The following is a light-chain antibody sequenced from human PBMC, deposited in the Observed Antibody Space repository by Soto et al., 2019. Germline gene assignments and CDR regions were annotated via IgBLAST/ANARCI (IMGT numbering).Light chain of an antibody. Sequence: EIVLTQSPNTLPFSPGERAPLSSRAIHTFTTNYLAWNQQKSGQAPRLLIYGASSRATDIPDRFSGSGSGTDFTLTISRLETEDFAVYYCQQYGGSPRTFGQGTKVEIK. CDR1: HTFTTNY. CDR2: GAS. J-gene: IGKJ1*01. CDR3: QQYGGSPRT. V-gene: IGKV3-20*01.